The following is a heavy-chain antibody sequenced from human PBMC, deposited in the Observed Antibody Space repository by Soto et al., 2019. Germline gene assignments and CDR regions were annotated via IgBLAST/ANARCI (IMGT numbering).Heavy chain of an antibody. CDR1: GFTFSSYA. J-gene: IGHJ4*02. V-gene: IGHV3-30-3*01. CDR2: ISYDGSNK. CDR3: ARDFVIVGATRGSD. D-gene: IGHD1-26*01. Sequence: QVQLVESGGGVVQPGRSLRLSCAASGFTFSSYAMHWVRQAPGMELEWVAVISYDGSNKYYADSVKGRFTISRDNSKNTLYLQMNSLRAEVTAVYYSARDFVIVGATRGSDWGQGTLVTVSS.